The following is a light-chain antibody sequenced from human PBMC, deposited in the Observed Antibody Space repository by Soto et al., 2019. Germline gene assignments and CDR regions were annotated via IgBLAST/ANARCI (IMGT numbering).Light chain of an antibody. Sequence: DIQMTQSPSSLSASVGDRVTITCRASQSISSYLNWYQQKPGKAPKLLIYAASSLQSGVPSRFSGSGSGTDFTLTISSLQPEEFATYYCQQIYSTPWTVGQGTKVEIK. J-gene: IGKJ1*01. V-gene: IGKV1-39*01. CDR3: QQIYSTPWT. CDR1: QSISSY. CDR2: AAS.